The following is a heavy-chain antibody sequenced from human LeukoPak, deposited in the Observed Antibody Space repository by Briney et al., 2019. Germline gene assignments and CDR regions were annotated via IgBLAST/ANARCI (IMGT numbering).Heavy chain of an antibody. CDR3: ARTPIFGVVIDYYYYMDV. CDR1: GGSISSYY. CDR2: IYTSGST. D-gene: IGHD3-3*01. Sequence: SETLSLTCTVSGGSISSYYWSWIRQPAGKGLEWIGRIYTSGSTNYNPSLKRRVTMSVGTSKNQFSLKLSSVTAADTAVYYCARTPIFGVVIDYYYYMDVWGKGTTVTVSS. J-gene: IGHJ6*03. V-gene: IGHV4-4*07.